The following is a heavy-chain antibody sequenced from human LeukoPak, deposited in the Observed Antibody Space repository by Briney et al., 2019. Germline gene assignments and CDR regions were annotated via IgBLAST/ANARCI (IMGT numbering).Heavy chain of an antibody. CDR2: IDQSGGYI. D-gene: IGHD4-17*01. V-gene: IGHV3-23*01. CDR1: GLTFSNYA. CDR3: AKDLTLSVNDYGDPY. Sequence: GGSLRLSCTASGLTFSNYAMSWVRQAPAKGLEWVAGIDQSGGYIHYADSVKGRFTISRDNSKNTLYLQMNSLRAEDTAVYYCAKDLTLSVNDYGDPYWGQGTLVTVSS. J-gene: IGHJ4*02.